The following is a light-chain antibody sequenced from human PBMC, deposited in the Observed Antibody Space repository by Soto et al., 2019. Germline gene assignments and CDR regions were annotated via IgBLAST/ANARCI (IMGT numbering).Light chain of an antibody. J-gene: IGLJ3*02. CDR1: SSDVGGYNY. Sequence: QSVLTQPASVSGSPGQSITISCTGTSSDVGGYNYVSWYQQHPGKAPKLMIYEVSNRPSGVSNRFSGSKSGNTASLTIYGLQAEDEADYYCSSYTSSSTEVFGGVPKLTVL. CDR2: EVS. CDR3: SSYTSSSTEV. V-gene: IGLV2-14*01.